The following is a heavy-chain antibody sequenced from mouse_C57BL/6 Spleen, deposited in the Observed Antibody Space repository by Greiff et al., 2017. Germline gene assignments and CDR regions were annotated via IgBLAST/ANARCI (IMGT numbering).Heavy chain of an antibody. V-gene: IGHV5-16*01. CDR2: INYDGSST. Sequence: DVMLVESEGGLVQPGSSMKLSCTASGFTFSDYYMAWVRQVPEQGLEWVANINYDGSSTYYLDSLKSRFIISRDNAKNILYLQISSLKSEDTATYYCARTTPYFDDWGQGTTLTVSS. CDR3: ARTTPYFDD. CDR1: GFTFSDYY. D-gene: IGHD5-5*01. J-gene: IGHJ2*01.